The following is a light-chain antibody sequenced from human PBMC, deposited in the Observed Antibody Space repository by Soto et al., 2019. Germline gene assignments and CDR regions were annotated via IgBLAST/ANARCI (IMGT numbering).Light chain of an antibody. CDR3: HQHGGSPET. CDR2: GAS. Sequence: EILFTQSPGTLSLYPGERGTLSCRASRSVNNNYLAWYQQKPGQAPRLLIFGASSRDTGIPDRFIGSGSGTECILTISRLEPDDFKIYHCHQHGGSPETFGQGTKVDIK. CDR1: RSVNNNY. J-gene: IGKJ1*01. V-gene: IGKV3-20*01.